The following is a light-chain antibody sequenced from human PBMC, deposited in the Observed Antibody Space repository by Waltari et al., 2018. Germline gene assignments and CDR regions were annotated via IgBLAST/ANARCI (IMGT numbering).Light chain of an antibody. CDR3: AAWDDSLNWV. CDR2: SNN. Sequence: QSVLTQPPSASGTPGQRVTISCSGSSSNIGSNTVNWYQQLPGTAPKLLLCSNNQRPSGVPDRFSGSKSGTSASLAISGLQSENEADYYCAAWDDSLNWVFGGGTKLTVL. J-gene: IGLJ3*02. CDR1: SSNIGSNT. V-gene: IGLV1-44*01.